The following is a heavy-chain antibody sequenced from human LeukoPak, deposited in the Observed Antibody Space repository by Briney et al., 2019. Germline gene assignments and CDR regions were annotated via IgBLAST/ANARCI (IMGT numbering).Heavy chain of an antibody. CDR3: ARRAYYYGSSTFDP. CDR1: GGSISSSSYY. Sequence: SETLSLTCTVSGGSISSSSYYWGWIRQPPGKGLEWIGSIYYSGSTYYNPSLKSRVTISVDTSKNQFSLKLSSVAAADTAVYYCARRAYYYGSSTFDPWGQGTLVTVSS. J-gene: IGHJ5*02. D-gene: IGHD3-10*01. V-gene: IGHV4-39*01. CDR2: IYYSGST.